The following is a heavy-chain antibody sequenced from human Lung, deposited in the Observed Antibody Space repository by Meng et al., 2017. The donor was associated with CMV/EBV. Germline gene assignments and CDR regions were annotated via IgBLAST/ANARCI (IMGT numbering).Heavy chain of an antibody. D-gene: IGHD2-2*02. CDR3: ARGRGKPAAIYDYGMDV. Sequence: SXTLSLXCAVYGGSFSGYYWSWIRQPPGKGLEWIGEINHSGSTNYNPSPKSRVTISVDTSKNQFSLKLSSVTAADTAVYYCARGRGKPAAIYDYGMDVWGQGXTVTVSS. V-gene: IGHV4-34*01. CDR1: GGSFSGYY. J-gene: IGHJ6*02. CDR2: INHSGST.